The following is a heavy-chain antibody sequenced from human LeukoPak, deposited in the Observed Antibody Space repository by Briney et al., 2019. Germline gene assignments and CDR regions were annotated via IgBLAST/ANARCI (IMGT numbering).Heavy chain of an antibody. Sequence: SGGSLRLSCAASGLTFSSYAMSWVRQAPGKGLEWVSAISGSGGSTYYADSVKGRFTISRDNSKNTLYLQMNSLRAEDTAVYYCAKESIGSGWVWAYWGQGTLVTVSS. J-gene: IGHJ4*02. V-gene: IGHV3-23*01. CDR2: ISGSGGST. CDR3: AKESIGSGWVWAY. D-gene: IGHD6-19*01. CDR1: GLTFSSYA.